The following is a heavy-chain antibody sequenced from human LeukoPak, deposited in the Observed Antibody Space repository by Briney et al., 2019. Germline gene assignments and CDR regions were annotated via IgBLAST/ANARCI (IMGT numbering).Heavy chain of an antibody. V-gene: IGHV1-69*05. CDR1: GGTFSTYA. CDR2: IIPLFGTA. J-gene: IGHJ4*02. D-gene: IGHD2-21*02. CDR3: ARDRGDYYFDY. Sequence: ASVKVSCKASGGTFSTYAVNWVRQAPGQGLEWMGGIIPLFGTANYAQKFQGRVTITTDESTSTAYMELSSLRSDDTAVYYCARDRGDYYFDYWGQGTLVTVSS.